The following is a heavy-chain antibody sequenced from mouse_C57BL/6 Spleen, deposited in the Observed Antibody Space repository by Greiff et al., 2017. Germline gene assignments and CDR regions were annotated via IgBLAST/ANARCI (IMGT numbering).Heavy chain of an antibody. CDR1: GYTFTSYW. V-gene: IGHV1-7*01. CDR2: INPSSGYT. Sequence: QVQLHQSGAELAKPGASVKLSCKASGYTFTSYWMHWVKQRPGQGLEWIGYINPSSGYTKYNQKFKDKDTLTADKSSSTAYMQLSSLTYEDSAVYYCARFEDLNYAMDYWGQGTSVTVSS. J-gene: IGHJ4*01. CDR3: ARFEDLNYAMDY.